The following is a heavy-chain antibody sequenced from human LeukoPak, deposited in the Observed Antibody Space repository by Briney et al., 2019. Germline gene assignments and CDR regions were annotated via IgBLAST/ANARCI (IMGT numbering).Heavy chain of an antibody. D-gene: IGHD1-26*01. CDR3: ARDYRGGWNDY. J-gene: IGHJ4*02. V-gene: IGHV3-7*01. CDR2: INEDGSEK. Sequence: GGSLRLSCAAAGFTFSGYWMSWVRQTTEKGLECVAKINEDGSEKHYVDSVRGRFTISRDNAKNSFYLQMNSLRVEDTAVYYCARDYRGGWNDYWGQGTLATVSS. CDR1: GFTFSGYW.